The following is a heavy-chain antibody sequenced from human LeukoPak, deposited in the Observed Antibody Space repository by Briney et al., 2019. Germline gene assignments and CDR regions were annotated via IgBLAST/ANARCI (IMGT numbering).Heavy chain of an antibody. CDR1: GGSISSSSYY. D-gene: IGHD3-10*01. Sequence: SETLSLTCTVSGGSISSSSYYWGWIRQPPGKGLEWIGSIYYSGSTYYNPSLKSRVTISVDTSKNQFSLKLSSVTAADTAVYYCSSGYGSGSYYYLPPDPWGQGTLVTVSS. V-gene: IGHV4-39*01. J-gene: IGHJ5*02. CDR2: IYYSGST. CDR3: SSGYGSGSYYYLPPDP.